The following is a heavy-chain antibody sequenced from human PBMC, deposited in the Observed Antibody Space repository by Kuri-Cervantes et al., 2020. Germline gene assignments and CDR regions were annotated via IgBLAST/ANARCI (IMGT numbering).Heavy chain of an antibody. CDR3: ARDGRCSGGSCYSP. V-gene: IGHV1-18*01. CDR2: SSVYNGDT. D-gene: IGHD2-15*01. CDR1: GYTFFNYG. Sequence: ASVKVSCKTSGYTFFNYGTSWVRQAPGQGLEWMGWSSVYNGDTNYAQKFQGRVTLTSDRSSNTVAMELRSLRSDDTAVYYCARDGRCSGGSCYSPWGQGTLVTVSS. J-gene: IGHJ5*02.